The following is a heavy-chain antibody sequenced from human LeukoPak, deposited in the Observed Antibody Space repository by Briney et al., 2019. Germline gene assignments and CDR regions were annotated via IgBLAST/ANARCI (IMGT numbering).Heavy chain of an antibody. D-gene: IGHD3-3*01. CDR2: IYTSGST. CDR3: ARDLDFWSGSPGGAAA. Sequence: ASETLSLTCTVSGGSISSYYWSWIRQPAGKGLEWIGRIYTSGSTNYNPSLKSRVTMSVDTSKNQFSLKLSSVTAADTAVYYCARDLDFWSGSPGGAAAWGQGTLVTVSS. CDR1: GGSISSYY. V-gene: IGHV4-4*07. J-gene: IGHJ4*02.